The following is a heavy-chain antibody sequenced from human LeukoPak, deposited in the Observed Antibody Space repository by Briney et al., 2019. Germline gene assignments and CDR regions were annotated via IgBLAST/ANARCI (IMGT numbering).Heavy chain of an antibody. CDR2: ISGSGGST. V-gene: IGHV3-23*01. CDR3: AKPYYGGSYYFY. J-gene: IGHJ4*02. D-gene: IGHD1-26*01. CDR1: GFTFSSYA. Sequence: PGASLRLSCAASGFTFSSYAMSWVRQVPGKGLEWVSAISGSGGSTYYADSVKGRFTISRDNSKNTLYLQMNSLRAEDTAVYYCAKPYYGGSYYFYWGQGTLVTVSS.